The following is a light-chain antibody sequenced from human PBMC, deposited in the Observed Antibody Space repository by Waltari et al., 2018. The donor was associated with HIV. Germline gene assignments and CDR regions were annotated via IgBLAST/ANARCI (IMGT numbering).Light chain of an antibody. CDR3: NSYTSTTTRWL. V-gene: IGLV2-14*03. CDR1: SRAVGGYNY. CDR2: DVG. Sequence: QSALTPPASVSGSPGPSIIISSPGTSRAVGGYNYFSWYQQHPGKAPKLIIFDVGNRPSGVSNRFSGSKSGNTASLTISGLQTEDEADYYCNSYTSTTTRWLFGGGTRLTVL. J-gene: IGLJ3*02.